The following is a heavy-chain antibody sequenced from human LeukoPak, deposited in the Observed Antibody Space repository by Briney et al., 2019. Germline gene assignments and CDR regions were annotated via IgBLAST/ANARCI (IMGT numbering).Heavy chain of an antibody. J-gene: IGHJ4*02. CDR2: ISSSSSYI. Sequence: GGSLRLSCAASGFTFSSYSMNWVRQAPGKGLEWVSSISSSSSYIYYADSVKGRFTISRDNAKNSLYLQMNSLRAEDTAVYYCARDKDYDSSSSGIFDYWGQGTLVTVSS. CDR1: GFTFSSYS. V-gene: IGHV3-21*01. D-gene: IGHD6-6*01. CDR3: ARDKDYDSSSSGIFDY.